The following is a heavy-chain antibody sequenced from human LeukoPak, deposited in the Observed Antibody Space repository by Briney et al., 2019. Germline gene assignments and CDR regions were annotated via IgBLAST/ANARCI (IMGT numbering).Heavy chain of an antibody. Sequence: SETLSLTCTVSGGSISSGNYYWTWIRQPAGKGLEWIGRIYTTGSTNSNPSLKSRVTQSLDTSKNQFSLKLSSVTAADTAVYYCARDNYVPDYWGQGTLVTVSS. J-gene: IGHJ4*02. CDR3: ARDNYVPDY. D-gene: IGHD2/OR15-2a*01. CDR1: GGSISSGNYY. V-gene: IGHV4-61*02. CDR2: IYTTGST.